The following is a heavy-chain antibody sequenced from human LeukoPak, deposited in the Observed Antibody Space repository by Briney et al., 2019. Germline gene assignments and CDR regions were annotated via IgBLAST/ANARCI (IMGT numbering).Heavy chain of an antibody. J-gene: IGHJ6*03. CDR3: ARDRAIRFLEWLSPHMDV. Sequence: PGGSLRLSCAASGFTFDDYGMSWVRQAPGKGLEWVSGINWNGGSTGYADSVKGRFTISRDNAKNSLYLQMNSLRAEDTAVYYCARDRAIRFLEWLSPHMDVWGKGTTVTVSS. CDR1: GFTFDDYG. D-gene: IGHD3-3*01. V-gene: IGHV3-20*04. CDR2: INWNGGST.